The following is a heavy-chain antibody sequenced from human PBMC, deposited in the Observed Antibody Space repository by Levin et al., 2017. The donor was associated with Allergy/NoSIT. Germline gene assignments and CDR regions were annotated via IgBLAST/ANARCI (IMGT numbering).Heavy chain of an antibody. V-gene: IGHV1-69*06. CDR2: IIPIFGTA. CDR1: GGTFSSYA. D-gene: IGHD3-3*01. Sequence: EASVKVSCKASGGTFSSYAISWVRQAPGQGLEWMGGIIPIFGTANYAQKFQGRVTITADKSTSTAYMELSSLRSEDTAVYYCARGFWSGYDIFGAYWGQGTLVTVSS. J-gene: IGHJ4*02. CDR3: ARGFWSGYDIFGAY.